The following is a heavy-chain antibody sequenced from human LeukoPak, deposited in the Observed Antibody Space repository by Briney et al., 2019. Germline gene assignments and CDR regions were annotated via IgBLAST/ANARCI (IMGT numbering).Heavy chain of an antibody. Sequence: SETLSLTCTVSGYSISSGYYWGWIRQPPGKGLEWIGSIYHSGSTYYNPSLKSRVTISVDTSKNQFSLKLSSVTAADTAVYYCARGGSRPRFLEVNWFDPWGQGTLVTVSS. CDR2: IYHSGST. CDR3: ARGGSRPRFLEVNWFDP. D-gene: IGHD3-3*01. V-gene: IGHV4-38-2*02. CDR1: GYSISSGYY. J-gene: IGHJ5*02.